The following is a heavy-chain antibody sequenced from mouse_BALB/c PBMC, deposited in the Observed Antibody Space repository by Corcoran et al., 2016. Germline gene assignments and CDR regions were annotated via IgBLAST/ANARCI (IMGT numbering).Heavy chain of an antibody. V-gene: IGHV14-3*02. CDR2: IDPANGNT. J-gene: IGHJ1*01. D-gene: IGHD4-1*01. CDR3: ANWDLYFDV. Sequence: EVQLQQSGAELVKPGASVKLSCTASGFNIKDNYMHWVKQRPEQGLEWIGRIDPANGNTKYDPKFQGKATITADTSSNTAYLQLSSLTSEDTAVYYCANWDLYFDVWGAGTTVTVSS. CDR1: GFNIKDNY.